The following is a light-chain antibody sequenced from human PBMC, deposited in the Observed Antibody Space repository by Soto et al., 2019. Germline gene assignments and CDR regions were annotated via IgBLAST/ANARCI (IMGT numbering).Light chain of an antibody. CDR3: LSYDSSLSVV. V-gene: IGLV1-40*01. CDR2: GNS. J-gene: IGLJ2*01. CDR1: SSNIGAGYD. Sequence: QSVLTQPPSVSGAPGQRVTISCTGSSSNIGAGYDVHWYQQLPGTAPKLLIYGNSNRPSGVPDRFSGSKSGTSASLAITGLQAEDDADYYCLSYDSSLSVVFGGGTKLTVL.